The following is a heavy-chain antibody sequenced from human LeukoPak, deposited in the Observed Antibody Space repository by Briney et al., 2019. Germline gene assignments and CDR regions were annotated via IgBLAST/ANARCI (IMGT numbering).Heavy chain of an antibody. CDR1: GGTFSSYA. Sequence: ASVKVSCKASGGTFSSYAISWVRQAPGQGLEWMGGIIPIFGTANYAQKFQGRVTITADESTSTAYMELRSLRSDDTAVYYCARVTYYDSSGSDAFDIWGQGTMVTVSS. CDR2: IIPIFGTA. D-gene: IGHD3-22*01. J-gene: IGHJ3*02. V-gene: IGHV1-69*01. CDR3: ARVTYYDSSGSDAFDI.